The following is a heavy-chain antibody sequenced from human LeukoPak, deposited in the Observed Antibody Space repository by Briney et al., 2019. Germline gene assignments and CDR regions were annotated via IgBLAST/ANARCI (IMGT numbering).Heavy chain of an antibody. J-gene: IGHJ4*02. CDR2: VYYSGST. Sequence: SETLSLTCSVSGGYISTYYWSWLRQPPGRGLEWIGYVYYSGSTNYNPSLKSRVTISVDTSKNQFSLQLRSVTPADTAVYYCTRDKGPSADRTAFDFWGQGTLVTVSS. D-gene: IGHD2-2*01. V-gene: IGHV4-59*01. CDR1: GGYISTYY. CDR3: TRDKGPSADRTAFDF.